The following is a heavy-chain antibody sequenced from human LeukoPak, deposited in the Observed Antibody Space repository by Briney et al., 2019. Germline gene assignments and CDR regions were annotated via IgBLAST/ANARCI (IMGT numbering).Heavy chain of an antibody. J-gene: IGHJ5*02. V-gene: IGHV1-69*13. CDR2: IIPIFGTA. CDR3: ARVFVFDWSIDP. D-gene: IGHD3-9*01. CDR1: GGTFSSYA. Sequence: GASVKVSCKASGGTFSSYAISWVRQAPGQGLEWMGGIIPIFGTANYGQRFQGRVTITADESTSTAYMELSSLRSEDTAVYYCARVFVFDWSIDPWGQGTLVTVSS.